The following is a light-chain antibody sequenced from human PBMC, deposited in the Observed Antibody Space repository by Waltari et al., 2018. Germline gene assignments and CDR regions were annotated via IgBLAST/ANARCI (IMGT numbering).Light chain of an antibody. V-gene: IGLV2-23*01. CDR2: EGS. CDR3: CSYAGSSTWV. CDR1: SRGVVRYNL. J-gene: IGLJ3*02. Sequence: QSALTQPASVSGSPGQSITISGTGTSRGVVRYNLVSWYQQHPGKAPKLMIYEGSKRPSGVSNRFSGSKSGNTASLTISGLQAEDEADYYCCSYAGSSTWVFGGGTKLTVL.